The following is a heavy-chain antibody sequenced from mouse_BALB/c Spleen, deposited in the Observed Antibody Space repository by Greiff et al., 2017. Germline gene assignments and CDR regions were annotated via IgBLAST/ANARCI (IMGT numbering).Heavy chain of an antibody. V-gene: IGHV1S34*01. D-gene: IGHD1-1*02. Sequence: LVKTGASVKISCKASGYSFTGYYMHWVKQSHGKSLEWIGYISCYNGATSYNQKFKGKATFTVDTSSSTAYMQFNSLTSEDSAVYYCARGGSYKDYAMDYWGQGTSVTVSS. CDR1: GYSFTGYY. CDR3: ARGGSYKDYAMDY. CDR2: ISCYNGAT. J-gene: IGHJ4*01.